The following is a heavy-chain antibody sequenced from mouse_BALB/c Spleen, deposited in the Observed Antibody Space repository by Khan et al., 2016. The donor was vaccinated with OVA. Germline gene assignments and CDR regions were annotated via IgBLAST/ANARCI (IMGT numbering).Heavy chain of an antibody. Sequence: VQLQQSGAELVRPGVSVKISCKGSGYTFTDYAMHWVKQSHAKSLEWIGVISTYYGDANYNQKFKGKATMTVDKSSSTAYMELARLTSEDSAIYNCARDYGSSYRYFDVWGAGTTVTVSS. V-gene: IGHV1S137*01. CDR1: GYTFTDYA. J-gene: IGHJ1*01. CDR3: ARDYGSSYRYFDV. CDR2: ISTYYGDA. D-gene: IGHD1-1*01.